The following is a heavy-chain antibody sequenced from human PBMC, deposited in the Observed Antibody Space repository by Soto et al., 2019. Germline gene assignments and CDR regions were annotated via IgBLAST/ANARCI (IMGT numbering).Heavy chain of an antibody. CDR3: ARSGTDDDWFDP. D-gene: IGHD1-26*01. CDR2: IHYSGST. Sequence: PSETLSLTCTVTGGSISSHYLSWILQPPGRGLEWIGYIHYSGSTNYNPSFKSRVSISVDTSKNQFSLKLSSVTAADTAVYYCARSGTDDDWFDPWGQGTLVTVS. CDR1: GGSISSHY. J-gene: IGHJ5*02. V-gene: IGHV4-59*08.